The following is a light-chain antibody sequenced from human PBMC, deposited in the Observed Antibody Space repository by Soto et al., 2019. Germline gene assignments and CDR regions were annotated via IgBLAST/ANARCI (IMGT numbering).Light chain of an antibody. J-gene: IGLJ3*02. V-gene: IGLV1-40*01. CDR3: QSYDSSLSGAGV. CDR1: TSNIGAGFD. Sequence: QSVLTQPPSVSGAPGQRVTISCIGTTSNIGAGFDGHWYQQFPGTAPKLLIYGGTTRPSGVPDRFSGSQSGTSASLAITGLQPGDEADYYCQSYDSSLSGAGVFGGGTKLTVL. CDR2: GGT.